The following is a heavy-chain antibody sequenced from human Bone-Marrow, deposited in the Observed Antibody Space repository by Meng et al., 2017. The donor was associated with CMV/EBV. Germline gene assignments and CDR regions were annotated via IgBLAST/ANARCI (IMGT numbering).Heavy chain of an antibody. CDR3: ARLWDSLYYYYGMDV. CDR2: MNPNSGNT. Sequence: ASVKVSCKASGYTFTSYDINWVRQATGQGLEWMGWMNPNSGNTGYAQKFQGRVTMTRNTSISTAYMELSSLRSEDTAVYYCARLWDSLYYYYGMDVWGQGTTVTVSS. V-gene: IGHV1-8*01. J-gene: IGHJ6*02. D-gene: IGHD1-26*01. CDR1: GYTFTSYD.